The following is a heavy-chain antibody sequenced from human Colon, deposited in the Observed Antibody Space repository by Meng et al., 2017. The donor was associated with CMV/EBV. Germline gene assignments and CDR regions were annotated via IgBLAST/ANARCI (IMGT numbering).Heavy chain of an antibody. D-gene: IGHD2/OR15-2a*01. J-gene: IGHJ4*02. CDR2: IYYSGST. CDR3: AKSRSSTPGIVDD. CDR1: GGSISSGGYY. Sequence: QWQLQESCPELVKPSQTLPLPCAVSGGSISSGGYYWSWIRQPPGKGLEWIGYIYYSGSTYYNPSLKSRVTISVDTSKNQFSLKLSSVTAADTAVYYCAKSRSSTPGIVDDWGQGTLVTVSS. V-gene: IGHV4-30-4*01.